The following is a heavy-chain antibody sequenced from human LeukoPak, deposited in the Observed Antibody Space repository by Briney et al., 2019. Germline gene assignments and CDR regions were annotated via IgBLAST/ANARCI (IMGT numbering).Heavy chain of an antibody. Sequence: SETLSLTCTVSGGSLSSGSDYWSWIRQSAGKGLEWIGYMYYSGSTYYNPSLMGRVTISADTSKNQFSLKLTSVTAADTAVYYCARESAYSQGKGLVYWGQGTLVTVSS. J-gene: IGHJ4*02. CDR2: MYYSGST. CDR3: ARESAYSQGKGLVY. V-gene: IGHV4-30-4*08. CDR1: GGSLSSGSDY. D-gene: IGHD6-19*01.